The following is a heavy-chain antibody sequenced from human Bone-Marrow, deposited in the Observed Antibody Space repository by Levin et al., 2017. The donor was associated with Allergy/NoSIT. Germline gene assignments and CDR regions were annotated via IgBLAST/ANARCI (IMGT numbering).Heavy chain of an antibody. CDR3: ARRSRIVAAGDAFDI. J-gene: IGHJ3*02. CDR2: IHSSGST. V-gene: IGHV4-4*07. D-gene: IGHD6-13*01. CDR1: GASISGSY. Sequence: SSETLSLTCTVSGASISGSYWSWIRQPAGKGLEWIGRIHSSGSTNYNSSLKSRVTVSVDTSKNQFSLKLSSVTAADTAVYYCARRSRIVAAGDAFDIWGQGTMVTVSS.